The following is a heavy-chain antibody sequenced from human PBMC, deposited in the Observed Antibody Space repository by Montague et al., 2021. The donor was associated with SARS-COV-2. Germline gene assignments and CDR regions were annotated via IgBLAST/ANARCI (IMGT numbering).Heavy chain of an antibody. CDR2: FNYTGST. CDR1: GGSFSEYY. J-gene: IGHJ6*02. Sequence: SETLSLTCTGLGGSFSEYYWTWIRQSPGKGLEWIGEFNYTGSTNYNPSLKSRVTISVDTSKKHFSLKLTSMTAADTAIYYCARGLLRYFFDWGQGTTVTVSS. V-gene: IGHV4-34*01. CDR3: ARGLLRYFFD. D-gene: IGHD3-9*01.